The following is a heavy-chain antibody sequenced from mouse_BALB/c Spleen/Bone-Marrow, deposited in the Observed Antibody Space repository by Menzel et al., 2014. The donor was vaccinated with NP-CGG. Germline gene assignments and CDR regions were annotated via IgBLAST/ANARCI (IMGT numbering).Heavy chain of an antibody. D-gene: IGHD1-1*02. Sequence: EVQVVESGPELVKPGASVKISCKASGYTFTDYNIHWVKQSHGKSPEWIGYIYPYNGGTGYKQKFKSKATLTVDNSSSTAYMELRSLTSEDSAVYYCTRETSWYMGDWGQGTTLTVSS. CDR2: IYPYNGGT. CDR3: TRETSWYMGD. CDR1: GYTFTDYN. V-gene: IGHV1S29*02. J-gene: IGHJ2*01.